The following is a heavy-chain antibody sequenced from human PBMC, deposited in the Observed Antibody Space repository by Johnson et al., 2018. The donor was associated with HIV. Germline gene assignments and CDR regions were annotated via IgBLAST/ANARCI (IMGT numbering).Heavy chain of an antibody. CDR3: ARKKVAATGAFDM. Sequence: VQLVESGGGLVQPGGSLRLSCAASGFTVSSDYISWVRQAPGKWLEWVSVIYSGGSTYYADSVKGRFTISRDNSKNTLYLQMNSLRAEDTAVYYCARKKVAATGAFDMWGQGTMVTVSS. J-gene: IGHJ3*02. V-gene: IGHV3-66*02. CDR2: IYSGGST. D-gene: IGHD6-25*01. CDR1: GFTVSSDY.